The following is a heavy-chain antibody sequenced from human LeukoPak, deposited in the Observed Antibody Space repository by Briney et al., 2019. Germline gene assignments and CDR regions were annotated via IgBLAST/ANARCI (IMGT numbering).Heavy chain of an antibody. CDR3: AILDAYKPTYFQH. J-gene: IGHJ1*01. D-gene: IGHD5-24*01. Sequence: ASVKVSCKASGGTFSSYAISWVRQAPGQGLGWVGGIIPIFGTANYAQKLQGRVTITADKSTSTAYMELSSLRTEDTVVYYCAILDAYKPTYFQHWGQGTLVTVS. CDR1: GGTFSSYA. V-gene: IGHV1-69*06. CDR2: IIPIFGTA.